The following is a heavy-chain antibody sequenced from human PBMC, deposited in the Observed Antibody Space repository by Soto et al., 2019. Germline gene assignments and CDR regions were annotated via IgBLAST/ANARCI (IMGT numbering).Heavy chain of an antibody. Sequence: EVRLVESGGGLVQPGGSLRLSCAASGVTVGNNYMSWVRQAPGKGLEWVSVTYSGSDTRYADSVKGRFTMSRESTKNTVYLQMASLSAEDTAVYFCARNVPVTDLGYCGQGSLVTVSS. CDR2: TYSGSDT. CDR1: GVTVGNNY. J-gene: IGHJ4*02. CDR3: ARNVPVTDLGY. D-gene: IGHD4-17*01. V-gene: IGHV3-66*01.